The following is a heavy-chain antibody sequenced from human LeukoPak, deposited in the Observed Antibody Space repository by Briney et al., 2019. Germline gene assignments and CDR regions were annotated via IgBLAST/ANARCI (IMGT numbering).Heavy chain of an antibody. J-gene: IGHJ3*02. CDR2: IYHSGST. CDR1: GYSISSGYY. Sequence: PSETLSLTCTVSGYSISSGYYWGWIRQPPGKGLEWIGSIYHSGSTYFNPSLKSRITISVDTSKNQLSLKLNSVTAADTAVYSCARVGYSGALIGAFDIWGQGTMVTVSS. CDR3: ARVGYSGALIGAFDI. D-gene: IGHD1-26*01. V-gene: IGHV4-38-2*02.